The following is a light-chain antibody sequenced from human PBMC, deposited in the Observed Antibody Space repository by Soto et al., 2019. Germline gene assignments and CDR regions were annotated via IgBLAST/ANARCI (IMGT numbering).Light chain of an antibody. Sequence: QSALTQPASVSGSPGQSITISCTGTSSDVGGYNYVSWYQQHPGKAPKLMIYDVSNRPSGVSNRFSGSKSGNTASLTISGLQAEDDADYYCSSYTSSSNYVFGTGTKLTVL. CDR3: SSYTSSSNYV. CDR1: SSDVGGYNY. V-gene: IGLV2-14*01. J-gene: IGLJ1*01. CDR2: DVS.